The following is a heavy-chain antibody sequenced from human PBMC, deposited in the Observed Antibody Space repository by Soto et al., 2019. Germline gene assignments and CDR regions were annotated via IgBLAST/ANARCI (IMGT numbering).Heavy chain of an antibody. CDR3: AREGGGIKRFYYYYGMDV. J-gene: IGHJ6*02. CDR2: ISAYNGNT. D-gene: IGHD4-17*01. V-gene: IGHV1-18*01. Sequence: ASVKVSCKASGYTFTSYGISWVRQAPGQGLEWMGWISAYNGNTNYAQKLQGRVTMTTDTSTSTAYMELRSLRSDDTAVYYCAREGGGIKRFYYYYGMDVWGQGTTVTVSS. CDR1: GYTFTSYG.